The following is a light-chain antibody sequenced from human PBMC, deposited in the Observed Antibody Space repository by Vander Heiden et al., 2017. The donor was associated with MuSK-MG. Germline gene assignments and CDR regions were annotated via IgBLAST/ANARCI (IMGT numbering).Light chain of an antibody. J-gene: IGKJ1*01. CDR2: AAS. CDR3: QKYNSAPWT. V-gene: IGKV1-27*01. CDR1: PGISNY. Sequence: IQMTQSPSSLSASVGDRVTITCRASPGISNYLAWYQQKPGKVPKLLIYAASTLQSGVPSRFSGSGSGTDFTLTISSLQPEDVATYYCQKYNSAPWTFGQGTKVEIK.